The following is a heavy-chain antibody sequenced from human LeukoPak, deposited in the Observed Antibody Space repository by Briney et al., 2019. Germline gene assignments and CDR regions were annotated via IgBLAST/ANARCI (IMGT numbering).Heavy chain of an antibody. V-gene: IGHV4-59*01. D-gene: IGHD3-10*01. J-gene: IGHJ5*02. CDR3: GRGSVTMVRGVSGWFDP. CDR1: SDSMGHYK. Sequence: PSETLSLTCSVSSDSMGHYKWNWIRQPPGKGLEWVAYIYSSGSTNYNPSLKSRVTISVNPSKNQFSLKLSSVTAADPALYYCGRGSVTMVRGVSGWFDPWGQGTLVTVSS. CDR2: IYSSGST.